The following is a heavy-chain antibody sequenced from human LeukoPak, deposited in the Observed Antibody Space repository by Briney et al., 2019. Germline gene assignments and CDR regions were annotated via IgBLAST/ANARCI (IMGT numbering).Heavy chain of an antibody. V-gene: IGHV1-69*13. CDR1: GGTFSSYA. J-gene: IGHJ4*02. CDR2: IIPIFGTA. Sequence: SVKVSCKASGGTFSSYAISWVRQAPGQGLEWMGGIIPIFGTANYAQKFQGRVTITADESTSTAYMELSSLRSEDTAVYYCAXVAASSSRYENYFDYWGQGTLVTVSS. CDR3: AXVAASSSRYENYFDY. D-gene: IGHD6-13*01.